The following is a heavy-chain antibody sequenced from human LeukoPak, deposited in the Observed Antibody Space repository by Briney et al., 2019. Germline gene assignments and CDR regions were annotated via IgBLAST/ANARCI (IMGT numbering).Heavy chain of an antibody. V-gene: IGHV3-30-3*01. CDR3: ASRKDTPHLPDY. Sequence: GGSLRLSCAVSDFTFSTYAMHWVRQAPDKGLEWVAVISYDGGKKYYADSVKGRFTISRDNSKNALYLQMNSLRTEDTAMYYCASRKDTPHLPDYWGQGTLVTVSS. CDR1: DFTFSTYA. CDR2: ISYDGGKK. J-gene: IGHJ4*02. D-gene: IGHD5-18*01.